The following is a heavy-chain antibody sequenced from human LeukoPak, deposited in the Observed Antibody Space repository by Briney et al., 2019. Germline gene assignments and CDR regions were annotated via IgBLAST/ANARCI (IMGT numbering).Heavy chain of an antibody. CDR1: GYTFTGYY. CDR2: INPNSGGT. CDR3: AREDSGYYLWYFNL. J-gene: IGHJ2*01. Sequence: ASVKVSCKASGYTFTGYYMHWVRQAPGQGLEWMGWINPNSGGTNYAQKFQGRVTMTRDTSISTAYMELSRLRSDDTAVYYCAREDSGYYLWYFNLWGRGTLVTVSS. V-gene: IGHV1-2*02. D-gene: IGHD5-12*01.